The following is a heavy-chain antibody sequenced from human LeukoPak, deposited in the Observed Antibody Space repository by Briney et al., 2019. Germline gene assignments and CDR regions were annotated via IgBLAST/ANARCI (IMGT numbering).Heavy chain of an antibody. Sequence: PGGSLRLSCAASGFTFSSYSMNWVRQAPGKGLEWVSYISSSSSTIYYADSVTGRFTISRDNAKNSLYLQMNSLRAEDTAVYYCASFGIAAAYWGQGTLVTVSS. V-gene: IGHV3-48*04. CDR1: GFTFSSYS. J-gene: IGHJ4*02. CDR2: ISSSSSTI. CDR3: ASFGIAAAY. D-gene: IGHD6-13*01.